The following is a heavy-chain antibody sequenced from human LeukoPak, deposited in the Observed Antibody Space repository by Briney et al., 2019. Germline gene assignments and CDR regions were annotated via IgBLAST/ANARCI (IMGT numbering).Heavy chain of an antibody. J-gene: IGHJ4*02. V-gene: IGHV3-72*01. CDR1: GFTFSDHH. Sequence: GGSLRLSCAASGFTFSDHHIDWVRQAPGKGLEWVGRIRNKANSYTTEYAASVKGRFTISRDDSKNSVYLQMNGLKTEDTAVYYCARDSGSLDYWGQGTLVTVSS. CDR3: ARDSGSLDY. CDR2: IRNKANSYTT. D-gene: IGHD1-26*01.